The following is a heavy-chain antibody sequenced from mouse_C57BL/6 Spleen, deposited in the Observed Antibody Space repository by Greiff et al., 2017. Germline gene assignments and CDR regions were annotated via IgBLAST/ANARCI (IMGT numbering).Heavy chain of an antibody. Sequence: VKLQESGPELVKPGASVKISCKASGYSFTSYYIHWVKQRPGQGLEWIGWIYPGSGNTKYNEKFKGKATLTADTSSSTAYMQLSSLTSEDSAVYYCAREGGDGGYWGQGTTLTVSS. V-gene: IGHV1-66*01. CDR3: AREGGDGGY. CDR2: IYPGSGNT. D-gene: IGHD1-2*01. J-gene: IGHJ2*01. CDR1: GYSFTSYY.